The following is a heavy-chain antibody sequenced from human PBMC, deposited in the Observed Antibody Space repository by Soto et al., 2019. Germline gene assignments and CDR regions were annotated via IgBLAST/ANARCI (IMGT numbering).Heavy chain of an antibody. J-gene: IGHJ1*01. CDR1: GFTFSSFG. Sequence: PGGSLRLSCAASGFTFSSFGMHWVRQAPGKGLEWVAVIWFDGSSKYSAGSVKGQFTISRDNSKNTMYLQMNSLRAEDTAVYYCARAYYDSGGYFRPIVDWGQGTLVTVAS. CDR2: IWFDGSSK. CDR3: ARAYYDSGGYFRPIVD. V-gene: IGHV3-33*01. D-gene: IGHD3-22*01.